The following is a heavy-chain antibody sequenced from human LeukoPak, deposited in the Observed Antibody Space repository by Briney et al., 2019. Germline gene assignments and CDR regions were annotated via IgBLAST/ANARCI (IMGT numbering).Heavy chain of an antibody. CDR1: GFTFSSAW. V-gene: IGHV3-15*01. CDR2: IKNKTNGETT. Sequence: NTGGSLRLSCAASGFTFSSAWMTWVRQAPGKGLERVGHIKNKTNGETTDYAAPVKGRFIISRDDSKNTLYLQMNSLRTEDTAVYYCARGFCSSTNCYQGPFDFWGQGTLVTVSS. J-gene: IGHJ4*02. CDR3: ARGFCSSTNCYQGPFDF. D-gene: IGHD2-2*01.